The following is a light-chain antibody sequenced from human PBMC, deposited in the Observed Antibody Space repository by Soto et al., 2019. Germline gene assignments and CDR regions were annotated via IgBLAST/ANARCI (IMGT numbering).Light chain of an antibody. J-gene: IGLJ2*01. V-gene: IGLV1-51*01. Sequence: QSVLTQPPSVSAAPGQKVTISCSGSISNIGSNYVSWYQRLPGTGPKLLIYDNNKRPSGIPDRFSGSKSGTTATLGITGLQTGDEADYHCGTWDSSLSAVVFGGGTKLTVL. CDR3: GTWDSSLSAVV. CDR2: DNN. CDR1: ISNIGSNY.